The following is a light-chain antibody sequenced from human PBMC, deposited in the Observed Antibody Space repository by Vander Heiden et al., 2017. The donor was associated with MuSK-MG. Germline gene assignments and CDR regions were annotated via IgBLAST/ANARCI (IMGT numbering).Light chain of an antibody. CDR3: QQDNTSPTT. Sequence: DIQMTQSPSSLSASVGDRVTITCRASQAVGNHLAWFQQKPVTAPKSLIYTASHLHSGVPSRFSGSGSGTEFTLTISSLQPEDFATYYCQQDNTSPTTFGGGTKVEI. J-gene: IGKJ4*01. CDR2: TAS. CDR1: QAVGNH. V-gene: IGKV1-16*01.